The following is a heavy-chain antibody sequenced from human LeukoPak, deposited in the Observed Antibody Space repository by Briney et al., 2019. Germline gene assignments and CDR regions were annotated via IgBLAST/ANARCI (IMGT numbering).Heavy chain of an antibody. D-gene: IGHD2-2*01. J-gene: IGHJ4*02. CDR3: AILGYCSSTSCFNDY. Sequence: SETLSLTCAVYGGSFSGYYWSWIRQPPGKGLEWIGEINHSGSTNYNPSLKSRVTISVDTSKNQFSLKLSSVTAADTAVYYCAILGYCSSTSCFNDYWGQGTLVTVSS. V-gene: IGHV4-34*01. CDR1: GGSFSGYY. CDR2: INHSGST.